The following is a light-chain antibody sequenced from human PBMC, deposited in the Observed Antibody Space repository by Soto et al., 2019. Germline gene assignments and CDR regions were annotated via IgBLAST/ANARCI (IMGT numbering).Light chain of an antibody. CDR1: QSVNSY. CDR3: QQYNHWPPIT. V-gene: IGKV3D-15*01. Sequence: EVVMTQSPATLSVSPGERATLSCTASQSVNSYLAWYQHRPGQAPRLLIYDTFNRATGVPARFSGSGSGTEFTLTISSPQSEDFAVYYCQQYNHWPPITFGQGTRLEVK. CDR2: DTF. J-gene: IGKJ5*01.